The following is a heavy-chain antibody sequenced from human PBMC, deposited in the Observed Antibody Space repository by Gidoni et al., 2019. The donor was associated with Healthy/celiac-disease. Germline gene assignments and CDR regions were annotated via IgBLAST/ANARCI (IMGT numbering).Heavy chain of an antibody. D-gene: IGHD3-3*01. V-gene: IGHV4-4*02. CDR1: GGSISSSTW. CDR3: ARVLRFLEWSDAFDI. CDR2: IYHSGST. Sequence: QVQLQESGPGLVKPSGTLSLTCAVSGGSISSSTWWSWVRQPPGKGLEWIGEIYHSGSTNYNPSLKRRVTISVDKSKNQFSLKLSSVTAADTAVYYCARVLRFLEWSDAFDIWGQGTMVTVSS. J-gene: IGHJ3*02.